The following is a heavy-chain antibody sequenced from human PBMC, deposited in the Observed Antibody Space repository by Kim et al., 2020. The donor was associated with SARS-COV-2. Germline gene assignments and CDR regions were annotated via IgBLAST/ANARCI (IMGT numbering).Heavy chain of an antibody. J-gene: IGHJ3*02. V-gene: IGHV1-69*01. Sequence: AQKFQGRVTISANESTRTAYMELSSLRSEDTAVYYCARENSSSWSGDAFDIWGQGTMVTVSS. D-gene: IGHD6-13*01. CDR3: ARENSSSWSGDAFDI.